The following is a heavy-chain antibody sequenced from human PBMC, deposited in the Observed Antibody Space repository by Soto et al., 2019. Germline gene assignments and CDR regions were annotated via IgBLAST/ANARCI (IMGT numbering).Heavy chain of an antibody. CDR1: GGSISSGGYY. CDR3: GRVGGVTVFEY. CDR2: IYYSGST. J-gene: IGHJ4*02. D-gene: IGHD3-3*01. Sequence: PSETLSLTCTVSGGSISSGGYYWSWIRQHPGKGLEWIGYIYYSGSTYYNPSLKSRVTISVDTSKNQFSLKLSSVTAADTAVYNWGRVGGVTVFEYGARGTRVPVSS. V-gene: IGHV4-31*03.